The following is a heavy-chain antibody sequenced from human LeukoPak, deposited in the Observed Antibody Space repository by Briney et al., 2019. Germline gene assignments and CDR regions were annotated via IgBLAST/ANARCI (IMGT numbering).Heavy chain of an antibody. CDR2: VYSGGST. J-gene: IGHJ3*02. V-gene: IGHV3-53*01. CDR3: ARAYDSSGLDAFDI. Sequence: GGSLRLSCAASGFTVSSNYMSWVRQAPGKGLEWVSVVYSGGSTYYADSVKGRFTISRDNSKNTLYLQMNSLRAEDTAVYYCARAYDSSGLDAFDIWGQGTTVTVSS. D-gene: IGHD3-22*01. CDR1: GFTVSSNY.